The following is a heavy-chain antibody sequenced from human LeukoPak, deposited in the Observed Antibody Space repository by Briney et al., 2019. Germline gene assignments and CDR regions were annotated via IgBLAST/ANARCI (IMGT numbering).Heavy chain of an antibody. CDR3: AKDLFLFFGDT. J-gene: IGHJ5*02. Sequence: GGSLRLSCVASGFTFTSYPMNWVRQAPGKRLEWVATIASDGLMAYYADSLKGRFVISRDNSQQTIYLQMNNLRADDTAVYYCAKDLFLFFGDTRGQGTLVTVSS. CDR1: GFTFTSYP. CDR2: IASDGLMA. D-gene: IGHD3-3*01. V-gene: IGHV3-23*01.